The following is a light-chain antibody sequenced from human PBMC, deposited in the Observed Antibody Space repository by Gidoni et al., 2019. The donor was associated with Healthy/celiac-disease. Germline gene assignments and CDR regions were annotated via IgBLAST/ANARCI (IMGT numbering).Light chain of an antibody. CDR1: QDNSNS. J-gene: IGKJ1*01. CDR3: QQYYSTLWT. Sequence: DIQMTQSPSSLSASVGDRVTITCRASQDNSNSLAWYQQKPGKAPKLLLYAASRLESGVPYRFSGSGSGTDYTLTISSLQPEDFATYYCQQYYSTLWTFGQGTKVEIK. CDR2: AAS. V-gene: IGKV1-NL1*01.